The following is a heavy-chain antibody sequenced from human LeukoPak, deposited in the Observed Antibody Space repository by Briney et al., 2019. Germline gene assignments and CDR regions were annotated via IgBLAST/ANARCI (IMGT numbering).Heavy chain of an antibody. V-gene: IGHV1-2*02. CDR3: ARRHIDCSTTTCYVDY. CDR2: INPNSGGT. Sequence: GASVKVSCKASGYTFTGYYMHWVRQAPGQGLEWMGWINPNSGGTNYAQKFQGRVTMTRDTSISTAYMELSRLRSDDTAVYYCARRHIDCSTTTCYVDYWGQGTLVAVSS. D-gene: IGHD2-2*01. J-gene: IGHJ4*02. CDR1: GYTFTGYY.